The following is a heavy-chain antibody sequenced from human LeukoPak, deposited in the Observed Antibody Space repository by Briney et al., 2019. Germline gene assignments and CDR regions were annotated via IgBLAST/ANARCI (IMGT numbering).Heavy chain of an antibody. CDR2: IYYSGST. J-gene: IGHJ5*02. Sequence: SETLPLTCTVSGGSITSYYWSWIRQPPGKGLEWIGYIYYSGSTNYNPSLKSRVTISVDTSKNQFSLKLSSVTAADTAVYYCARGGVNYRIAGPWGQGALVTVSS. V-gene: IGHV4-59*01. CDR3: ARGGVNYRIAGP. CDR1: GGSITSYY. D-gene: IGHD3-10*01.